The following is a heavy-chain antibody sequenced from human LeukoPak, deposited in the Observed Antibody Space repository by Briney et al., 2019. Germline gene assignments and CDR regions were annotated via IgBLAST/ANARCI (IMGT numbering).Heavy chain of an antibody. J-gene: IGHJ4*02. V-gene: IGHV3-23*01. CDR2: VFGSGGST. CDR3: AKITVTTERSFDY. Sequence: PGGSLRLSCAASGFTFNNYAMYWVRQAPGKGLEWVSGVFGSGGSTHYADSVKGRFTISRDNSKNTLYLQMNSLRAEDTAVYYCAKITVTTERSFDYWGQGTLVTVSS. CDR1: GFTFNNYA. D-gene: IGHD4-17*01.